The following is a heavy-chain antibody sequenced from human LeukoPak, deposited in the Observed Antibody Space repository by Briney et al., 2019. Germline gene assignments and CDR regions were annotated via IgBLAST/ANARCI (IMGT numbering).Heavy chain of an antibody. CDR1: GFTVSNNY. CDR3: ARGGDLGSPFDY. CDR2: LYSAGHT. Sequence: HSGGSLRLSCAASGFTVSNNYMSWIRQAPGKGLEWVSVLYSAGHTYYADSVKGRFTISRDNSKNTLYLQMNSLGAEDTAVYYCARGGDLGSPFDYWGQGTLVTVSS. V-gene: IGHV3-53*01. J-gene: IGHJ4*02. D-gene: IGHD3-16*01.